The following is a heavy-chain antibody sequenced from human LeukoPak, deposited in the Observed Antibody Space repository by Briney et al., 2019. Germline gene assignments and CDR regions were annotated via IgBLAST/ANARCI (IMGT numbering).Heavy chain of an antibody. D-gene: IGHD3-22*01. CDR3: ARGTGDSSGYWSYYYYMDV. Sequence: GGSLRLSCAASGFTFSSYWMHWVRQAPGKGLVWVSRINSDGSSTSYADSVKGRFTISRDNAKNTLYLQMNSLRAEDTAVYYCARGTGDSSGYWSYYYYMDVWGKGTTVTISS. V-gene: IGHV3-74*01. J-gene: IGHJ6*03. CDR2: INSDGSST. CDR1: GFTFSSYW.